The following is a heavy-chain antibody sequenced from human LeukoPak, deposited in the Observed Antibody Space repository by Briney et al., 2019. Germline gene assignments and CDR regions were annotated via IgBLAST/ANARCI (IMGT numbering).Heavy chain of an antibody. J-gene: IGHJ6*02. CDR1: GFTFSRYA. Sequence: GRSLRLSCAASGFTFSRYAMHWVRQAPGKGLECVAVILYDGSKKYYADSVKGRFTISRDNSKNALYLQMNSLRAEDTAVYYCARDAYCSSTSCYSDFEYYYYYGMDVWGQGTTVTVSS. V-gene: IGHV3-30-3*01. D-gene: IGHD2-2*02. CDR2: ILYDGSKK. CDR3: ARDAYCSSTSCYSDFEYYYYYGMDV.